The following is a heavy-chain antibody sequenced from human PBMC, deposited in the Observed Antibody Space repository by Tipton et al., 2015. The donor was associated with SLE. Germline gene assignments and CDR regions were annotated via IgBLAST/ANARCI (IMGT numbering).Heavy chain of an antibody. V-gene: IGHV4-34*01. D-gene: IGHD6-19*01. CDR1: GGSFSGYY. J-gene: IGHJ3*02. CDR2: FYYSGRT. CDR3: ARENTVAGLFDAFDI. Sequence: TLSLTCAVYGGSFSGYYWSWIRQSPGKRLEWIASFYYSGRTYYNPSLKSRVTISEDPSKNQFSLQLNSVTPEDTAVYYCARENTVAGLFDAFDIWGQGTMVTVSS.